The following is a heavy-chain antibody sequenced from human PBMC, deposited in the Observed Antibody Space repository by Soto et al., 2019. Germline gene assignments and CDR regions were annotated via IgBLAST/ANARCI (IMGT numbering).Heavy chain of an antibody. CDR1: GYTFTGYY. J-gene: IGHJ4*02. Sequence: ASVKVSCKASGYTFTGYYIHWVREAPGQGLEWMGWINPQTGGTSYAQRFQGRVTMTRDMSITTVYMELNNLSPDDTAVYYCGRGRSGQIVVFYWGQGTPVTSPQ. V-gene: IGHV1-2*02. D-gene: IGHD1-26*01. CDR3: GRGRSGQIVVFY. CDR2: INPQTGGT.